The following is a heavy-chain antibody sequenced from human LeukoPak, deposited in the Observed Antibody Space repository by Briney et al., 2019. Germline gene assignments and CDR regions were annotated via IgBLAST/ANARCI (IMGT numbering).Heavy chain of an antibody. CDR2: ISGGGGST. J-gene: IGHJ6*03. Sequence: GGSLRLSCAASGFTFSSYAMSWVRQAPGKGLEWVSSISGGGGSTYYADSVKGRFTISRDTSKNTLYLQMNSLRDEDTHVYYCANPNTAMVYYYYSYYMDVWGKGTTVTVSS. V-gene: IGHV3-23*01. D-gene: IGHD5-18*01. CDR1: GFTFSSYA. CDR3: ANPNTAMVYYYYSYYMDV.